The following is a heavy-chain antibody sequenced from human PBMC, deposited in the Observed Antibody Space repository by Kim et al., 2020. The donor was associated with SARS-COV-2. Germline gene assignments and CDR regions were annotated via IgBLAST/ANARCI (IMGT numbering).Heavy chain of an antibody. CDR2: IYYSGST. V-gene: IGHV4-59*01. CDR3: ARVGVDCGGDCYTYYFDY. D-gene: IGHD2-21*02. CDR1: GGSISSYY. J-gene: IGHJ4*02. Sequence: SETLSLTCTVSGGSISSYYWSWIRQPPGKGLEWIGYIYYSGSTNYNPSLKSRVTISVDTSKNQFSLKLSSVTAADTAVYYCARVGVDCGGDCYTYYFDYWGQGTLVTVSS.